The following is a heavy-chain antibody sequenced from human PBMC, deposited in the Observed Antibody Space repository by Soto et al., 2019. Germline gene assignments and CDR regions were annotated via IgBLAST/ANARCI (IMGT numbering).Heavy chain of an antibody. Sequence: QITLKESGPTLVKPTQTLTLTCTFSGFSLRTSGVGVGWIRQPPGKALEWLALIYRDDDKRYSPSLKSRLTITKDTSKNQVVLTMVNMDPVDTATYYCAHRPPISSSYYYFFDYWGQGTLVTVSS. CDR3: AHRPPISSSYYYFFDY. V-gene: IGHV2-5*02. CDR1: GFSLRTSGVG. J-gene: IGHJ4*02. D-gene: IGHD3-22*01. CDR2: IYRDDDK.